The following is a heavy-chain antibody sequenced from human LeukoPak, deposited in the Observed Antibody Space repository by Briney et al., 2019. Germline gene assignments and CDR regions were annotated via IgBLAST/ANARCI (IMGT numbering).Heavy chain of an antibody. D-gene: IGHD4-17*01. Sequence: WVRQPPGKGLEWIGYIYYSGSTYYNPSPKSRVTISVDTSKNQFSLKPSSVTAADTAVYYCARETLTTSRWFDPWGQGTLVTVSS. V-gene: IGHV4-30-4*01. J-gene: IGHJ5*02. CDR3: ARETLTTSRWFDP. CDR2: IYYSGST.